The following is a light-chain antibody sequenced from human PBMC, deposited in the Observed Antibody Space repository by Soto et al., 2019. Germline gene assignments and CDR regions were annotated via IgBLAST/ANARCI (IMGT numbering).Light chain of an antibody. CDR2: DAS. V-gene: IGKV3D-20*02. CDR3: LQRSNWPIT. J-gene: IGKJ5*01. CDR1: QGVSSSY. Sequence: IVLTQRPRMRSLSPGERVTLSCRASQGVSSSYLAWYEHKHGQAPRLLIYDASNRATGIPARFSGSGSGTDLTLTISSLQPEDVDMYYCLQRSNWPITFGRGTRLDIK.